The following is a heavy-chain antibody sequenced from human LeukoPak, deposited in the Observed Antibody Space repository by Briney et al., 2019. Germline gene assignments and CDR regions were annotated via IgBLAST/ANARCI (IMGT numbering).Heavy chain of an antibody. CDR3: ATAGYCSSTSCYVESEFDY. D-gene: IGHD2-2*01. V-gene: IGHV4-39*01. CDR2: IYYSGST. CDR1: GGSISSSSYY. Sequence: PSETLSLTCTVSGGSISSSSYYWGWIRQPPGNGLEWIASIYYSGSTYYNPSLKSRVTISVDTSKNQFSLKLSSVTAADTAVYYCATAGYCSSTSCYVESEFDYWGQGTLVTVSS. J-gene: IGHJ4*02.